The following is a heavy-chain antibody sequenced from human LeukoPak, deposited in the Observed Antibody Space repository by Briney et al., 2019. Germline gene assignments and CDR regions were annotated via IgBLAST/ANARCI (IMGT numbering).Heavy chain of an antibody. D-gene: IGHD6-13*01. Sequence: GGSLRLSCAASGFTFSNYAMSWVRQAPGKGLEWFSTISNGGGSTYYADSVKGRFTVSRDISKNTLYLQMNSLRAEDTAVYYCATSGSSSWYGTYYFDYWGQGTLVTVSS. CDR3: ATSGSSSWYGTYYFDY. CDR1: GFTFSNYA. V-gene: IGHV3-23*01. CDR2: ISNGGGST. J-gene: IGHJ4*02.